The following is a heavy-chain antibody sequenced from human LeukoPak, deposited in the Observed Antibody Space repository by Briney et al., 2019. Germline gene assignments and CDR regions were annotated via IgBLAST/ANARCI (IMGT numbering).Heavy chain of an antibody. J-gene: IGHJ4*02. CDR2: IKPDGSGK. V-gene: IGHV3-7*01. Sequence: PGGSLRLSCAASGFTLSSYWMNWVRQAPGKRPEWVANIKPDGSGKYYVDSVKGRFTISRDNAQNSAYLQMNSLRAEDTAVYYCAGRYCSGDYCPGYWGQGTLVTVSS. D-gene: IGHD2-21*01. CDR1: GFTLSSYW. CDR3: AGRYCSGDYCPGY.